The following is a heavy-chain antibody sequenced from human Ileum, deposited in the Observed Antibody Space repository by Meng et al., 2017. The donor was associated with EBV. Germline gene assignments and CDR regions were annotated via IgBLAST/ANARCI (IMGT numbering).Heavy chain of an antibody. Sequence: QGQLQESGTGLVKPSQTLSLTCTVSGGSISSGDYYWSWIRQPPGKGLEWIGYIYYSGSTYYNPSLKSRVTISVDTSKNQFSLKLSSVTAADTAVYYCARGYYDSSGYGYWYFDLWGRGTLVTVSS. CDR2: IYYSGST. J-gene: IGHJ2*01. V-gene: IGHV4-30-4*01. CDR3: ARGYYDSSGYGYWYFDL. D-gene: IGHD3-22*01. CDR1: GGSISSGDYY.